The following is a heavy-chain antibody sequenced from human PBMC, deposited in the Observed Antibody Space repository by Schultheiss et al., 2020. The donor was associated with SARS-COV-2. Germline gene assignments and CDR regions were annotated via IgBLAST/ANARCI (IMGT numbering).Heavy chain of an antibody. CDR2: ISYDGSNK. V-gene: IGHV3-30*03. CDR3: ATDSSSSGWYFRYGMDV. D-gene: IGHD6-19*01. J-gene: IGHJ6*02. Sequence: GGSLRLSCAASGFTFSSYGMHWVRQAPGKGLEWVAVISYDGSNKYYADSVKGRFTISRDNSKNTLYLQMNSLRAEDTAVYYCATDSSSSGWYFRYGMDVWGQGTMVTVSS. CDR1: GFTFSSYG.